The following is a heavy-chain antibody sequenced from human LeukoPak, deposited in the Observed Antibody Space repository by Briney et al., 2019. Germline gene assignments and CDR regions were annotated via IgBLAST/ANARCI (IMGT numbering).Heavy chain of an antibody. CDR3: ARGGYSRGTFDF. CDR2: IFHSGDT. Sequence: SETLSLTCTVSGDSFSSYYWSWLRQPPGKGLEWVGYIFHSGDTNSNPSLKSRVTISVDTSKNQFSLSLRSLTAADTAVYFCARGGYSRGTFDFWGQGTLVAVSS. V-gene: IGHV4-59*01. J-gene: IGHJ4*02. D-gene: IGHD5-12*01. CDR1: GDSFSSYY.